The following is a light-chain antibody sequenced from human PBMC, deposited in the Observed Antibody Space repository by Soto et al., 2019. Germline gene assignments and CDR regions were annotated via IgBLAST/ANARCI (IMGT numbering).Light chain of an antibody. CDR3: QQYNTYST. V-gene: IGKV1-5*01. J-gene: IGKJ5*01. CDR1: QSINNW. Sequence: QMTQSPSTLSASIGDRVTITCRASQSINNWLAWYQQKPGKAPKFLIYDASNLESGVPSRFSGSASGTEFTLTISSLQPDDFATYYCQQYNTYSTIGQRTLLEI. CDR2: DAS.